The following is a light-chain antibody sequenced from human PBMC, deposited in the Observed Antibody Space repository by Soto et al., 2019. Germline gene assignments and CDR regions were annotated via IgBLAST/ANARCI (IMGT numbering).Light chain of an antibody. CDR3: QQYNNWPPVT. CDR1: QSVGSN. J-gene: IGKJ1*01. V-gene: IGKV3-15*01. CDR2: GAS. Sequence: EIILTQSPVTLSVSPGERATLSCRASQSVGSNLAWYQQKPGQAPRLLIYGASTRATGIPARFSGSGSGTEFTLTISSLQSEDFAVYYCQQYNNWPPVTFGQGTKVDIK.